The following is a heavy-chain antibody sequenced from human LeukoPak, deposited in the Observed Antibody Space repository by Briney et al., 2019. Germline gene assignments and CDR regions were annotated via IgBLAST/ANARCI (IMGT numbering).Heavy chain of an antibody. Sequence: GGSLRLSCAASGFTVSINYMSWVRQAPGKGLEWVSYISSSSDTIYYADSVKGRFTISRDNAKNSLYLQMNSLRAEDTAVYYCARDEYSSSSAYAFDIWGQGTMVTVSS. CDR1: GFTVSINY. CDR2: ISSSSDTI. V-gene: IGHV3-48*04. J-gene: IGHJ3*02. D-gene: IGHD6-6*01. CDR3: ARDEYSSSSAYAFDI.